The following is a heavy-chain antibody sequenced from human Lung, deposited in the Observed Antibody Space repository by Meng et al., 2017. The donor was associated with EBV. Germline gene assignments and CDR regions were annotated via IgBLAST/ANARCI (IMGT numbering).Heavy chain of an antibody. V-gene: IGHV7-4-1*01. J-gene: IGHJ4*02. CDR2: ININTGNP. Sequence: QVQLVQSGSELXXXXXSXKVSCQAAGYTFTSSSRNWVRHAPGQGLEWMGWININTGNPTYAQGFTGRFVFSLDTSVSTAYLQIDSLKADDTAVYYCARGNGWRFDYWGQGTLVTVSS. CDR3: ARGNGWRFDY. D-gene: IGHD6-19*01. CDR1: GYTFTSSS.